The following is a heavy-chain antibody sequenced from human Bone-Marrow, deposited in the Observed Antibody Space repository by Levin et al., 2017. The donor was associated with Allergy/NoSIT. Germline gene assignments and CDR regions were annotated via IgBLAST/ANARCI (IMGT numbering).Heavy chain of an antibody. V-gene: IGHV3-48*03. CDR1: GFTFSSYE. CDR2: ISSSGSTI. CDR3: ATLQGPVVPAAIKPFDY. Sequence: GGSLRLSCAASGFTFSSYEMNWVRQAPGKGLEWVSYISSSGSTIYYADSVKGRFTISRDNAKNSLYLQMNSLRAEDTAVYYCATLQGPVVPAAIKPFDYWGQGTLVTVSS. J-gene: IGHJ4*02. D-gene: IGHD2-2*01.